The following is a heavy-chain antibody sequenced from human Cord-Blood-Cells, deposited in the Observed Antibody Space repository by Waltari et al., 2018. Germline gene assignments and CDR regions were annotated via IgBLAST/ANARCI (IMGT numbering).Heavy chain of an antibody. V-gene: IGHV1-69*01. D-gene: IGHD2-2*01. J-gene: IGHJ6*02. CDR2: IIPIFGTA. CDR1: FSSYA. CDR3: ARDGSCSSTSCYYYYYGMDV. Sequence: FSSYAISWVRQAPGQGLEWMGGIIPIFGTANYAQKFQGRVTITADESTSTAYMELSSLRSEDTAVYYCARDGSCSSTSCYYYYYGMDVWGQGTTVTVSS.